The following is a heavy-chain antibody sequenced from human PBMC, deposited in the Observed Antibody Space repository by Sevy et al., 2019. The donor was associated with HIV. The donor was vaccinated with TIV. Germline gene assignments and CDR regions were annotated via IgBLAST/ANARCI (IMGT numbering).Heavy chain of an antibody. J-gene: IGHJ5*02. V-gene: IGHV4-30-4*01. CDR1: GGPISSGDYY. D-gene: IGHD5-18*01. CDR2: IYYSGST. Sequence: SETLSLTCTVSGGPISSGDYYWSWIRQPPGKGLEWIGYIYYSGSTYYNPSLKSRVTISVDRSKNQFSLKLSSVTAADTAVYYCARAEWIQLWLEGGNWFDPWGQGTLVTVSS. CDR3: ARAEWIQLWLEGGNWFDP.